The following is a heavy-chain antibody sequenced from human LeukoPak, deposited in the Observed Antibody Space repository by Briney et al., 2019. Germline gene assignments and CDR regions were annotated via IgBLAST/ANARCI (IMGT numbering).Heavy chain of an antibody. CDR2: IYYSGST. J-gene: IGHJ4*02. D-gene: IGHD3-3*01. Sequence: KPSETLSLTCTVSGGSISSSSYYWGWIRQPPGKGLEWIGSIYYSGSTYYNPSLKSRVTISVDTSKDQFSLKLSSVTAADTAVYYCARDGDFWSGERYFDYWGQGTLVTVSS. CDR3: ARDGDFWSGERYFDY. V-gene: IGHV4-39*07. CDR1: GGSISSSSYY.